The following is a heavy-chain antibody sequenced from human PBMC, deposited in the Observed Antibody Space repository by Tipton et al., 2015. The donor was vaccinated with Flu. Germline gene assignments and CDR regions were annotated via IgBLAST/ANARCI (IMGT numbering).Heavy chain of an antibody. CDR3: ARQFETMYGVVIIVYFDS. CDR2: IHREGTS. D-gene: IGHD3-3*01. CDR1: GDSIDSRYY. V-gene: IGHV4-38-2*01. Sequence: TLSLTCSVSGDSIDSRYYWGWIRQPPGKGLEWSGNIHREGTSYYNPSLKSRVTMSVDRSKNQFSLKMRSVTAADSALYYCARQFETMYGVVIIVYFDSWGQGTLVTVSS. J-gene: IGHJ4*02.